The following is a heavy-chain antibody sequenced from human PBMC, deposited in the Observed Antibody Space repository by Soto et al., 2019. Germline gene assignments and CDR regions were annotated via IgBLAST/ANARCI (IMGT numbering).Heavy chain of an antibody. D-gene: IGHD6-19*01. CDR3: ARGWDSSTDYYYYDTDV. V-gene: IGHV1-8*01. Sequence: GASVKVSCKASGYTFTRYGIKWGRQATGQGLEWMGWMNPNSGNTGYAQKFQGRVTMTRNTSISTAYMELSSLRSEDTAVYYCARGWDSSTDYYYYDTDVWRHGTPVTVS. J-gene: IGHJ6*02. CDR1: GYTFTRYG. CDR2: MNPNSGNT.